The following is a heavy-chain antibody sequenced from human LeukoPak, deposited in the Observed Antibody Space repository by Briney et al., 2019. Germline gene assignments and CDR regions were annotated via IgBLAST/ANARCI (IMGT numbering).Heavy chain of an antibody. CDR3: ARHRKTYYDFWSGYQPPHYFDY. V-gene: IGHV4-39*01. J-gene: IGHJ4*02. CDR1: GGSISSSSYY. Sequence: PSETLSLTCTVSGGSISSSSYYWGWTRQPPGEGLEWIGSIYYSGSTYYNPSLKSRVTISVDTSKNQFSLKLSSVTAADTAVYYCARHRKTYYDFWSGYQPPHYFDYWGQGTLVTVSS. D-gene: IGHD3-3*01. CDR2: IYYSGST.